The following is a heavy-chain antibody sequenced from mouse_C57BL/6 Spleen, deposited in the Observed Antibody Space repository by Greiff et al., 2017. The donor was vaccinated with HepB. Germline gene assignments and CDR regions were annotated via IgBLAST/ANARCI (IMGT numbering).Heavy chain of an antibody. J-gene: IGHJ3*01. D-gene: IGHD1-1*01. CDR1: GFSLTSYG. V-gene: IGHV2-2*01. CDR2: IWSGGST. CDR3: ARNKARSSPFAY. Sequence: QVQLQQSGPGLVQPSQTLSITCTASGFSLTSYGVHWVRQSPGKGLEWLGAIWSGGSTDYNAAFITSLSTSKDNTKSQVFFRMNSLQADDTAIYYCARNKARSSPFAYWGQGTLVTVAA.